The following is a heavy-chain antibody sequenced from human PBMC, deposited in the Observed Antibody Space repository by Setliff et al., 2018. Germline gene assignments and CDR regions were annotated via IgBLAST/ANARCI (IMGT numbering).Heavy chain of an antibody. CDR3: ASWGSAIAFDL. J-gene: IGHJ3*01. CDR1: GKSFTKYD. CDR2: MHPNSGNT. V-gene: IGHV1-8*01. Sequence: GASVKVSCKTLGKSFTKYDFHWVRQATGQGLEWMGWMHPNSGNTGYAQKFQGRVTMTSNTAINTAYMELMRLTSEDTATYYCASWGSAIAFDLWGQGKLVTVSS. D-gene: IGHD3-16*01.